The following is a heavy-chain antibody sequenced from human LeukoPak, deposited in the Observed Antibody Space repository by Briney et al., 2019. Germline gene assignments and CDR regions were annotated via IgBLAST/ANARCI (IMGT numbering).Heavy chain of an antibody. Sequence: ASVKVSCKVSGYTLTELSMHWVRQAPGKGLEWMGGFDPEDGETIYAQKFQGRVTMTEDTSTDTAYMELSSLRSEDTAVYYCATAEIRTVTARYFDYWGQGTLVTVSS. V-gene: IGHV1-24*01. D-gene: IGHD4-17*01. CDR1: GYTLTELS. J-gene: IGHJ4*02. CDR2: FDPEDGET. CDR3: ATAEIRTVTARYFDY.